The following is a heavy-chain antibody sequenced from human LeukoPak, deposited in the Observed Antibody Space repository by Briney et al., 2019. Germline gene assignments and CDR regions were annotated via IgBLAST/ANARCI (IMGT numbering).Heavy chain of an antibody. J-gene: IGHJ4*02. CDR1: GGSISSSSYY. CDR3: ASLYYYGSGSYRGGDY. D-gene: IGHD3-10*01. V-gene: IGHV4-39*01. Sequence: PSETLSLTCTVSGGSISSSSYYWGWIRQPPGKGLEWIVSIYYSGSTYYNPSLKSRVTISVDTSKNQFSLKLSSVTAADTAVYYCASLYYYGSGSYRGGDYWGQGTLVTVSS. CDR2: IYYSGST.